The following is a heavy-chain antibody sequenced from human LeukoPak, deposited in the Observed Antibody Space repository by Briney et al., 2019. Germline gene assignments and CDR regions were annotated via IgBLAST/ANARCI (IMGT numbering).Heavy chain of an antibody. CDR1: GFTFSTYG. CDR3: AKDSVVAIAGPYYLDS. Sequence: GGSLRLSCAASGFTFSTYGMYWVRQAPGKGLEWVAFMSYDGSNKYYEDSVKGRFTISRDTSKNTLYLQMDSLRPQDTALYYCAKDSVVAIAGPYYLDSWGQGTLVTVSS. CDR2: MSYDGSNK. D-gene: IGHD2-2*01. V-gene: IGHV3-30*02. J-gene: IGHJ5*01.